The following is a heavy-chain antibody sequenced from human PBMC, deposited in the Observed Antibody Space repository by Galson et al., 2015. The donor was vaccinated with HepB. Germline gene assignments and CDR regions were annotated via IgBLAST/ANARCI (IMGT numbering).Heavy chain of an antibody. CDR3: ARGTITIFGVVTLPFQNYYYYYGMDV. Sequence: SVKVCCKASGGTFSSYAISWVRQAPGQGLEWMGGIIPIFGTANYAQKFQGRVTITADKSTSTAYMELSSLRSEDTAVYYCARGTITIFGVVTLPFQNYYYYYGMDVWGQGTTVTVSS. CDR1: GGTFSSYA. J-gene: IGHJ6*02. CDR2: IIPIFGTA. V-gene: IGHV1-69*06. D-gene: IGHD3-3*01.